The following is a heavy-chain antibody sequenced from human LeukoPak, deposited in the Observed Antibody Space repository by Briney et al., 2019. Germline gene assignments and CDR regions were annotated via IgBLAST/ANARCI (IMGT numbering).Heavy chain of an antibody. CDR1: GYTFTSYI. CDR3: ARGYPSDY. J-gene: IGHJ4*02. Sequence: ASVKVSCKASGYTFTSYIINWVRQAPGQGLEWMGWISTYNDNTNYAQKFQVRVTMTTDTSTSTAYMELRSLTSDDTAVYYCARGYPSDYLGQGTLVTVSS. V-gene: IGHV1-18*04. CDR2: ISTYNDNT. D-gene: IGHD1-26*01.